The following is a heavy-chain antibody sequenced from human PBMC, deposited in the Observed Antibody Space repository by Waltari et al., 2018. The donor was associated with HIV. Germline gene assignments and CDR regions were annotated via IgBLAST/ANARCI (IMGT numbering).Heavy chain of an antibody. D-gene: IGHD3-22*01. CDR2: LYYSGTT. J-gene: IGHJ5*02. V-gene: IGHV4-39*01. Sequence: QLQLQESGPGLVKPSETLSLTCTVSGGSISSRGFYWGWIRQPPGKGLEWLATLYYSGTTYYNPSLKSRVTISVDTSKNQFSLNLSSVTAADTAVYFCARLLYYDSSASYGGAWGQGTLVTVSS. CDR1: GGSISSRGFY. CDR3: ARLLYYDSSASYGGA.